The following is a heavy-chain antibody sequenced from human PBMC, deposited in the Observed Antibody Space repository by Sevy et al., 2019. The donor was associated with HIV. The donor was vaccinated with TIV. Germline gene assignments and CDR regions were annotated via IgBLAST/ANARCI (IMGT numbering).Heavy chain of an antibody. CDR2: ISYDGSNK. D-gene: IGHD5-18*01. CDR1: GFTFSSYA. Sequence: GGSLRLSCAASGFTFSSYAMHWVRQAPGKGLEWVAVISYDGSNKYYADSVKGRFTISRDNSKNTLYLQMNSLRAEDTAVYYCASHLVDTAMVDVYYYYGMDVWGQGTTVTVSS. V-gene: IGHV3-30-3*01. CDR3: ASHLVDTAMVDVYYYYGMDV. J-gene: IGHJ6*02.